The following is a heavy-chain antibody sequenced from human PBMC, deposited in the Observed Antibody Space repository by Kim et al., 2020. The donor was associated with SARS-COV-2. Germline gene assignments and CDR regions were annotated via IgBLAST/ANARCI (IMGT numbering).Heavy chain of an antibody. CDR1: GFTFSSYA. Sequence: GGSLRLSCAASGFTFSSYAMSWVRQAPGKGLEWVSVIYSGGSSTYYADSVKGRFTISRDNSKNTLYLQMNSLRAEDTAVYYCAKGRSYGDYDHYYYYGMDVWGQGTTGTVS. J-gene: IGHJ6*02. CDR3: AKGRSYGDYDHYYYYGMDV. D-gene: IGHD4-17*01. V-gene: IGHV3-23*03. CDR2: IYSGGSST.